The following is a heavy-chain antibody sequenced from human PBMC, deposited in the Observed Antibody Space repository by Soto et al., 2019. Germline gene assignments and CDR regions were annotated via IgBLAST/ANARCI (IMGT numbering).Heavy chain of an antibody. Sequence: QVQLVESGGGVVQPGRSLRLSCAASGFTFSSYAMHWVRQAPGKGLEWVAVIWYDGSNKYFVDSVQGRFTISRDNSKNTLYLQMNSLRAEDTAVYYCARDVRYCSSTSCYARNHMDVWGKGTTVTVSS. V-gene: IGHV3-33*01. CDR3: ARDVRYCSSTSCYARNHMDV. D-gene: IGHD2-2*01. J-gene: IGHJ6*03. CDR1: GFTFSSYA. CDR2: IWYDGSNK.